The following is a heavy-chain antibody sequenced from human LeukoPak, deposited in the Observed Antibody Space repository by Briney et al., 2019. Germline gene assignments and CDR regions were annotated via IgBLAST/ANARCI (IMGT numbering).Heavy chain of an antibody. Sequence: SETLSLTCAVYGGSFSGYYWSWIRQPPGKGLEWIGEINHSGSTNYNPSLKSRVTISVDTSKNQFSLKLSSVTAADTAVYYCARGVAAAGIAYWGQGTLVTVSS. D-gene: IGHD6-13*01. CDR2: INHSGST. J-gene: IGHJ4*02. CDR1: GGSFSGYY. CDR3: ARGVAAAGIAY. V-gene: IGHV4-34*01.